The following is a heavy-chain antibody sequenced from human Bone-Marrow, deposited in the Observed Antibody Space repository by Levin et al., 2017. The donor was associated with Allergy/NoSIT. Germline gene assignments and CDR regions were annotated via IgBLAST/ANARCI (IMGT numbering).Heavy chain of an antibody. J-gene: IGHJ4*02. CDR3: ARGDDSGLY. CDR1: RFTFSSYW. Sequence: GESLKISCAASRFTFSSYWMTWVRQAPGKGLEWVANIKKDGSEKNYVDSVKGRFTISRDNAKNSLYLQMSSLRAEDTAVYYCARGDDSGLYWGQGRLVTGPS. CDR2: IKKDGSEK. V-gene: IGHV3-7*01. D-gene: IGHD3-22*01.